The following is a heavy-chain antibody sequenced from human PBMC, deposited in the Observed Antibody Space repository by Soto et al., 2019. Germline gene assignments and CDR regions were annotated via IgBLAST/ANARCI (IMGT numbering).Heavy chain of an antibody. CDR1: GFTFSNAG. CDR2: IKGEADGGTT. J-gene: IGHJ4*02. CDR3: TTGLSNGYYNFDY. D-gene: IGHD3-22*01. Sequence: PGGSLRLSCAASGFTFSNAGMSWVRQAPGKGLEWVGRIKGEADGGTTDYAAPVKGRITISRDHSKDTLYLHMNSLKTEDTAVYYCTTGLSNGYYNFDYWGQGTPVTV. V-gene: IGHV3-15*01.